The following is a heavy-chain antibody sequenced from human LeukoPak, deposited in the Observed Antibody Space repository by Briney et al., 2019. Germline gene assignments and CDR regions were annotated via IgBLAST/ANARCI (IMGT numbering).Heavy chain of an antibody. CDR1: GFTFSSYA. CDR3: AKVAHYYGSGSYYEYYFDY. J-gene: IGHJ4*02. D-gene: IGHD3-10*01. V-gene: IGHV3-30-3*01. Sequence: GGSLRLSCAASGFTFSSYAMHWVRQAPGKGLEWVAVISYDGSNKYYADSVKGRFTISRDNSKNTLYLQMNSLSADDTAVCYCAKVAHYYGSGSYYEYYFDYWGQGALVTVSS. CDR2: ISYDGSNK.